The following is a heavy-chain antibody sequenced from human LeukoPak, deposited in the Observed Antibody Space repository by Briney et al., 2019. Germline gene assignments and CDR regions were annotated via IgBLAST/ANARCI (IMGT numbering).Heavy chain of an antibody. CDR3: ARRRHYGDSVAFDY. Sequence: GGSLRLSCAASGFTFNNYIMNWVRQAPGKGLEWVSSISSSSDYIYYADSVKGRFTISRDNAKNSLYLQMNSLRAEDTAVYYCARRRHYGDSVAFDYWGQGTLVTVSS. CDR1: GFTFNNYI. CDR2: ISSSSDYI. J-gene: IGHJ4*02. V-gene: IGHV3-21*01. D-gene: IGHD4-17*01.